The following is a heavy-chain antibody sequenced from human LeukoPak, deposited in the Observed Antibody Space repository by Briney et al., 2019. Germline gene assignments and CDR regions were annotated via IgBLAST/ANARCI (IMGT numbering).Heavy chain of an antibody. CDR3: AKDYCSSTSCPDYYGLDV. Sequence: PGESLRLSCAASGFTFSTNGMHWGRQAPGKGLEWVAVISYDGSNKFYADSVKGRFTISRDNSKNTLYVQMNSLRAEDTAVYYCAKDYCSSTSCPDYYGLDVWGQGTTVTVSS. V-gene: IGHV3-30*18. D-gene: IGHD2-2*01. J-gene: IGHJ6*02. CDR1: GFTFSTNG. CDR2: ISYDGSNK.